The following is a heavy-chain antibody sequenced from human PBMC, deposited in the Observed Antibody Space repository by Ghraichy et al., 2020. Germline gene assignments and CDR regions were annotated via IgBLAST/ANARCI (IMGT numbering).Heavy chain of an antibody. Sequence: SETLSLTCTVSGGSISSGGYYWSWIHQHPGKGLEWIGYIYYSGSTYYNPSLKSRVTISVDTSKNQISLKLSSVTAADTAVYYCARVRVSSSSTPWYLDLWGRGTLVTVSS. CDR1: GGSISSGGYY. CDR2: IYYSGST. CDR3: ARVRVSSSSTPWYLDL. V-gene: IGHV4-31*03. J-gene: IGHJ2*01. D-gene: IGHD6-6*01.